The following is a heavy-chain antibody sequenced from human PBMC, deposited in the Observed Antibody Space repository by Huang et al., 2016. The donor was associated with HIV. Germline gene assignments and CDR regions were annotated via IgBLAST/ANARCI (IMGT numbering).Heavy chain of an antibody. J-gene: IGHJ6*02. CDR3: ARHGRVAGHYYNNMDV. Sequence: LQLQESGPGLVKSSETLSLICTVSGGSISSSSYYWGWIRQPPGKGLEWIGRIYSRRNTDYNTPLKSRVTISVDTSKNQFSLKGNSVTAADTAVYYCARHGRVAGHYYNNMDVWGRGTTVTVSS. V-gene: IGHV4-39*01. CDR1: GGSISSSSYY. CDR2: IYSRRNT. D-gene: IGHD6-19*01.